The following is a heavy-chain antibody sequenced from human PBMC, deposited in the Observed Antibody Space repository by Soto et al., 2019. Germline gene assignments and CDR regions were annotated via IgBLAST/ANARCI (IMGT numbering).Heavy chain of an antibody. Sequence: PGGSLRLSCAASGFTFSSYAMHWVRQAPGKGLEWVAAISYDGSNKYYADSVKGRFTISRDNSKNTLYLQMNSLRAEDTAVYYCAREENCGGDCYPEFDYWGQGTLVTVSS. CDR1: GFTFSSYA. J-gene: IGHJ4*02. CDR2: ISYDGSNK. D-gene: IGHD2-21*02. V-gene: IGHV3-30-3*01. CDR3: AREENCGGDCYPEFDY.